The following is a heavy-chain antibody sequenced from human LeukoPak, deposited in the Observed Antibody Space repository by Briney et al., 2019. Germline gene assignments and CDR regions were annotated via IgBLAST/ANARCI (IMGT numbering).Heavy chain of an antibody. D-gene: IGHD2-15*01. CDR2: ISSSSSYI. Sequence: GWSLRLSCAASGFTFSSYSMNWVSQAPGKGLEWVSSISSSSSYIYYADSVKGRFTISRDNAKNSLYLQMNSLRAEDTAVYYCARDLGAYCSGGSCYSWGQGTLVTVSS. CDR3: ARDLGAYCSGGSCYS. V-gene: IGHV3-21*01. J-gene: IGHJ5*02. CDR1: GFTFSSYS.